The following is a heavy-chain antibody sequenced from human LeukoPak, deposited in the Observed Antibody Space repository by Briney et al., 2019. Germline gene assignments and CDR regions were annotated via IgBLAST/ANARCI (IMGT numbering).Heavy chain of an antibody. V-gene: IGHV4-59*01. CDR1: GGSISSYY. J-gene: IGHJ3*02. CDR3: ARVSPLLRWNLRRAFDI. D-gene: IGHD4-23*01. CDR2: IYYSGST. Sequence: SETLSLTCTVSGGSISSYYWSWIRQPPGKGLEWIGYIYYSGSTNYNPSLKSRVTISVDTSKNQFSLKLSSVTAADTAVYYCARVSPLLRWNLRRAFDIWGHGTMVTVSS.